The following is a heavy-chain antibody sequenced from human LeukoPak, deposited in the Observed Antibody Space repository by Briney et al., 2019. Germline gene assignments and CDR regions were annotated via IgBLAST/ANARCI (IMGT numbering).Heavy chain of an antibody. Sequence: ASVKVSCKASGYRFTSFHMHWVRLAPGQGLEWMGIINPSDGSTTYAQKFQGGVTMTRDTSTTTVYMELSSLTSEDTAVYYCAKWKSGSLFDYWGQGTLVTVSS. J-gene: IGHJ4*02. CDR1: GYRFTSFH. CDR2: INPSDGST. CDR3: AKWKSGSLFDY. D-gene: IGHD1-26*01. V-gene: IGHV1-46*01.